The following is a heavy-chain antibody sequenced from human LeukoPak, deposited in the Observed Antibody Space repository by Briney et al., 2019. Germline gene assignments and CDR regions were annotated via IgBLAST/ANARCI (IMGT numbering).Heavy chain of an antibody. V-gene: IGHV1-18*01. CDR3: ARNRGYSYGYGDY. J-gene: IGHJ4*02. CDR2: ISPYNSNT. D-gene: IGHD5-18*01. Sequence: ASVKVSCKSSGYTFTTYGISWMRQAPGQSLEWMGWISPYNSNTKYAQKLQGRVTMTTDTSTSTAYMELRSLRSDDTAVYYCARNRGYSYGYGDYWGQGTLVTVSS. CDR1: GYTFTTYG.